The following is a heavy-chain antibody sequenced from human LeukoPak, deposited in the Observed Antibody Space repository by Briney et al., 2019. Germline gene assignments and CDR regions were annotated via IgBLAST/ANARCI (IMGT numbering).Heavy chain of an antibody. CDR1: GFPFSNAW. CDR3: TTVSHIGGRP. V-gene: IGHV3-15*01. D-gene: IGHD6-6*01. J-gene: IGHJ4*02. CDR2: IKGTDVGGTA. Sequence: PGGPLRLSCVVSGFPFSNAWLQWVRQAPGKGLEWVGRIKGTDVGGTADCAAPVQGRFSISRDDSQNTMYLQMNSLKTEDTAVYYCTTVSHIGGRPGDQGTLVTVSS.